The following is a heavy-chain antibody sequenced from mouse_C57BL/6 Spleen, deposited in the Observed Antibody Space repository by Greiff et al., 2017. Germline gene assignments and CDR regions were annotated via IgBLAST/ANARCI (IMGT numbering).Heavy chain of an antibody. D-gene: IGHD2-4*01. CDR3: ARKGGYYDYDVYAMDY. CDR2: ISYDGSN. V-gene: IGHV3-6*01. CDR1: GYSITSGYY. Sequence: EVKLVESGPGLVKPSQSLSLTCSVTGYSITSGYYWNWIRQFPGNKLEWMGYISYDGSNNYNPSLKNRISITRDTSKNQFFLKLNSVTTEDTATYYCARKGGYYDYDVYAMDYWGQGTSVTVSS. J-gene: IGHJ4*01.